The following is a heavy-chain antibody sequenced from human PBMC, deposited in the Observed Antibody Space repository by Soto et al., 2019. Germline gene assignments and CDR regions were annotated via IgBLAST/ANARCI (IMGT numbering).Heavy chain of an antibody. D-gene: IGHD2-8*01. CDR2: ISWNSGSI. V-gene: IGHV3-9*01. CDR3: ARYCTNGVCYSLDAFDI. J-gene: IGHJ3*02. Sequence: GGSLRLSCAASGFTFDDYAMHWVRQAPGKGLEWVSGISWNSGSIGYADSVKGRFTISRDNAKNSLYLQMNSLSAADTALYYCARYCTNGVCYSLDAFDIWGQGTMVTVSS. CDR1: GFTFDDYA.